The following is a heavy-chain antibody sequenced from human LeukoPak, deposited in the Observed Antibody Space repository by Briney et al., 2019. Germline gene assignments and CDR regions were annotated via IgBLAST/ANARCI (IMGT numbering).Heavy chain of an antibody. J-gene: IGHJ5*02. CDR1: GYTFTSYG. V-gene: IGHV1-18*01. CDR3: ARYFVDTAILTGFDP. CDR2: ISAYNGNT. Sequence: ASVKVSCKASGYTFTSYGISWVRQAPGQGLEWMGWISAYNGNTNYAQKLQGRVTMTTDTSTSTAYMELRSLRSDDTAVYYCARYFVDTAILTGFDPWGQGTLVTVSS. D-gene: IGHD5-18*01.